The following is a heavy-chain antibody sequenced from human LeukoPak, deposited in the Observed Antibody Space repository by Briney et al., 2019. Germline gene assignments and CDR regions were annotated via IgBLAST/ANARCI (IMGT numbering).Heavy chain of an antibody. J-gene: IGHJ4*02. V-gene: IGHV3-30*18. CDR1: GFTFSSYG. Sequence: GGSLRLSCAASGFTFSSYGMHWVRQAPGKGLAWVAVISYDGSNKYYADSVKGRFTISRDNSKNTLYLQMNSLRAEDTAVYYCAKDKPLYHPANPVRVGNDFDYWGQGTLVTVSS. CDR3: AKDKPLYHPANPVRVGNDFDY. CDR2: ISYDGSNK. D-gene: IGHD3-10*01.